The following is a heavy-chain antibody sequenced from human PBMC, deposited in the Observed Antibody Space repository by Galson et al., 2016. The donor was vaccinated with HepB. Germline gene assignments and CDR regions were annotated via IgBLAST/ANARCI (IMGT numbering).Heavy chain of an antibody. V-gene: IGHV3-74*01. CDR3: VKDRAEDFDVFDL. J-gene: IGHJ3*01. CDR2: IENNGSSP. Sequence: SLRLSCAASGFTFINYSMHWVRQPPGKGLMWVSHIENNGSSPTYAESVRGRFTISRDNDKNTGYLQMNSLRGDDTALYYCVKDRAEDFDVFDLWGQGTMVTVSS. CDR1: GFTFINYS. D-gene: IGHD1-14*01.